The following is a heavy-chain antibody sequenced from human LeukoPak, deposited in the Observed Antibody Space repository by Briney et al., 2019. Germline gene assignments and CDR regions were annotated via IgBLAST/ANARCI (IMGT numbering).Heavy chain of an antibody. CDR2: ISGSGGST. V-gene: IGHV3-23*01. CDR3: AKLAYDTSSYPR. J-gene: IGHJ4*02. CDR1: GFTFSSYA. D-gene: IGHD3-22*01. Sequence: GGSLRLSCAASGFTFSSYALNWVRQAPGKGLEWVSVISGSGGSTYYADSVKGRFTTSRDNSKNTLYLQMNSLRAEDTAVYYCAKLAYDTSSYPRWGQGTLVTVSS.